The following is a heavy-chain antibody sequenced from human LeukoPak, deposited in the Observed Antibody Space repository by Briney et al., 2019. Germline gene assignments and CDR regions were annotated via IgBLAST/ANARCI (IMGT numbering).Heavy chain of an antibody. J-gene: IGHJ4*02. CDR1: GFTFSSYW. CDR2: INTDGSST. Sequence: QPGGSLRLSCAASGFTFSSYWMHWVRQPPGKGLVWVSHINTDGSSTYYADSVKGRFTISRDNAKNTLYLQMNSLRAEDTAVYYCARVGIAAVTYWGQGTLVTVSS. D-gene: IGHD6-13*01. V-gene: IGHV3-74*01. CDR3: ARVGIAAVTY.